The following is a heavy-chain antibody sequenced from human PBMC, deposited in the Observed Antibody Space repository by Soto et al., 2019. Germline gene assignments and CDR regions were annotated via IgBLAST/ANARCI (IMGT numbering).Heavy chain of an antibody. CDR2: VHYSGSI. J-gene: IGHJ6*02. V-gene: IGHV4-30-4*08. Sequence: QVQLQQSGPGLVKPSRTLSLTCTVSGGSISYEYYHWTWIRQSPGKGLAWIGYVHYSGSIMYNPSFKSRVTISVDTSKNQFSLHLSSVTAADTAVYFCVREDDGGDREYYGLDVWGQGTTVTVSS. CDR1: GGSISYEYYH. D-gene: IGHD3-16*01. CDR3: VREDDGGDREYYGLDV.